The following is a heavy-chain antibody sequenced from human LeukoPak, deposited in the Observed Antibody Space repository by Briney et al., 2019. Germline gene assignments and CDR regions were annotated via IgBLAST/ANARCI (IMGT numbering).Heavy chain of an antibody. CDR3: ARYGPEVYYFDY. V-gene: IGHV3-30*03. Sequence: PGRSLRLSCAASGFTFGSYGMHWVRQAPGKGLEWVAVISYDGSNKYYADSVKGRFTISRDNSKNTLYLQMNSLRAEDTAVYYCARYGPEVYYFDYWGQGTLVTVSS. J-gene: IGHJ4*02. D-gene: IGHD4-17*01. CDR2: ISYDGSNK. CDR1: GFTFGSYG.